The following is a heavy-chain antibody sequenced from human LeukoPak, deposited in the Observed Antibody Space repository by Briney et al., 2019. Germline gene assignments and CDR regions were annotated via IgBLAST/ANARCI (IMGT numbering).Heavy chain of an antibody. CDR2: IWYDGSNK. Sequence: GGSLRLSCAASGFTFSSYGMHWVRQAPGKGLEWVAVIWYDGSNKYYADSVKGRFTISRDNSKNTLYLQMNSLRAEDTAVYCCARDPNYYDSSGCDYWGQGTLVTVSS. CDR3: ARDPNYYDSSGCDY. D-gene: IGHD3-22*01. J-gene: IGHJ4*02. CDR1: GFTFSSYG. V-gene: IGHV3-33*01.